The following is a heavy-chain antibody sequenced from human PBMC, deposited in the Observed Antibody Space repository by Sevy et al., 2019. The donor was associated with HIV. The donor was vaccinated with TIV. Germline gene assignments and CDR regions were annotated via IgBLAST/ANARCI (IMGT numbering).Heavy chain of an antibody. V-gene: IGHV3-23*01. CDR2: ISGSGTRT. D-gene: IGHD3-22*01. J-gene: IGHJ6*03. CDR1: GFSFDSYC. Sequence: GGSLRLSCAVSGFSFDSYCMTWVRQAPGKGLEWVSGISGSGTRTYYADSVKGRFSISRDNSKNRLYLQMNSLRSEDTAKYYCAKGRGGDYDPDEIGYYFYYYNMDVWGKGTTVTVSS. CDR3: AKGRGGDYDPDEIGYYFYYYNMDV.